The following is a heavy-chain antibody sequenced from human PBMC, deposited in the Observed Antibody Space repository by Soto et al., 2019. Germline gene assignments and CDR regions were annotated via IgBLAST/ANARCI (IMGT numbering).Heavy chain of an antibody. D-gene: IGHD3-10*01. CDR1: GGSISSGGYS. CDR2: IYHSGST. Sequence: QLQLQESGSGLVKPSQTLSLTCAVSGGSISSGGYSWSWIRQPPGKGLEWIGYIYHSGSTYYNPSLKSRVTISVDRSKNQFSLKLSSVTASHTAVYYCAKSGSYYNPYYYYGMDVWGQGTTVTVSS. V-gene: IGHV4-30-2*01. J-gene: IGHJ6*02. CDR3: AKSGSYYNPYYYYGMDV.